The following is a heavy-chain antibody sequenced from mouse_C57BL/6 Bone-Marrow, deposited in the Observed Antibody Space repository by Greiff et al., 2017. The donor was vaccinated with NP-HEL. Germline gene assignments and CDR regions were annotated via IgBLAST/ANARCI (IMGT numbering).Heavy chain of an antibody. D-gene: IGHD2-10*02. V-gene: IGHV1-18*01. CDR1: GYTFTDYY. CDR3: ARSMYADCYEMDY. Sequence: VQLQQSGPELVKPGASVKLSCKASGYTFTDYYMDWVKQSPGKSLEWIGDITPSNGGTIYNQKFKGKATLTVDKSSSTAYMELGNLTSEDTAVYYGARSMYADCYEMDYWVQGTAVTVT. CDR2: ITPSNGGT. J-gene: IGHJ4*01.